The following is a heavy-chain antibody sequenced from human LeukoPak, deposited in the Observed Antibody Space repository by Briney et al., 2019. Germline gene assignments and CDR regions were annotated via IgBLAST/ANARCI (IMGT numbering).Heavy chain of an antibody. CDR3: ARRAAAGRKPWYY. J-gene: IGHJ4*02. CDR1: GGSISSSSYY. CDR2: IYYSGST. D-gene: IGHD6-13*01. V-gene: IGHV4-39*07. Sequence: PSETLSLTCIVSGGSISSSSYYWGWIRQPPGKGLEWIGSIYYSGSTYYNPSLKSRVTISVDTSKNQFSLKLSSVTAADTAVYYCARRAAAGRKPWYYWGQGTLVTVSS.